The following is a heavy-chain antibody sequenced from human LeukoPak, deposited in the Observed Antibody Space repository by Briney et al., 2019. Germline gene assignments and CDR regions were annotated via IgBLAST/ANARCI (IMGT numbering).Heavy chain of an antibody. CDR3: ARGGLRWSGWGDY. CDR1: GYTFTSYD. Sequence: GASVKVSCKASGYTFTSYDINWVRQATGQGLEWMGWMNPNSGNAGSVQKFQGRVTMTRNTSISTAYMELSSLRSEDTAVYYCARGGLRWSGWGDYWGQGTLVTVSS. J-gene: IGHJ4*02. D-gene: IGHD4-23*01. V-gene: IGHV1-8*01. CDR2: MNPNSGNA.